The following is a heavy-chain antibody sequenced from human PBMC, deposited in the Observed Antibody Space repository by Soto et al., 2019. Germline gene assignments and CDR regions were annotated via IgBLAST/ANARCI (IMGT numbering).Heavy chain of an antibody. CDR2: ISYDGSNK. CDR1: GFTFSSYG. Sequence: GGSLRLSCAASGFTFSSYGMHWVRQAPGKGLEWVAVISYDGSNKYYADSVKGRFTISRDNSKNTLYLQMNTLRAEDTAVYYCAKVDSMIVVGAYYFDYWGQGTRVTVSS. CDR3: AKVDSMIVVGAYYFDY. D-gene: IGHD3-22*01. J-gene: IGHJ4*02. V-gene: IGHV3-30*18.